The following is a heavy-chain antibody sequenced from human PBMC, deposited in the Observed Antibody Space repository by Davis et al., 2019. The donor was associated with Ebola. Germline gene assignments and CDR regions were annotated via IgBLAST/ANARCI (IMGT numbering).Heavy chain of an antibody. CDR3: ARVPSYYYGSGSYYTNWFDP. Sequence: PGGSLRLSCAASGFTFSSYSMNWVRQAPGKGLEWVSSISSSSSYIYYADSVKGRFTISRDNAKNSLYLQMNSLRAEDTAVYYCARVPSYYYGSGSYYTNWFDPWGQGTLVTVSS. CDR1: GFTFSSYS. CDR2: ISSSSSYI. V-gene: IGHV3-21*01. D-gene: IGHD3-10*01. J-gene: IGHJ5*02.